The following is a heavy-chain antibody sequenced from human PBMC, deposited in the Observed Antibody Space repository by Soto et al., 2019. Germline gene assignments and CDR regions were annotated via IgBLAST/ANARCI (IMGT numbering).Heavy chain of an antibody. CDR2: IYYSGST. CDR3: ATSNWFDP. Sequence: QLQLQESGPGLVKPSETLSLTCTVSGGSISSRGYYWAWIRQPPGTGLEGIGTIYYSGSTYYNPSLKGRVPISVDTSKNQFSLKLSSVTAADTAVYYCATSNWFDPWGQGTLVTVSS. J-gene: IGHJ5*02. CDR1: GGSISSRGYY. V-gene: IGHV4-39*01.